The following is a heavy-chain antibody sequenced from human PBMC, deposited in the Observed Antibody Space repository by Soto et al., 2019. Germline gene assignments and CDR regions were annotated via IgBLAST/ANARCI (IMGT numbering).Heavy chain of an antibody. CDR3: AKDGTYSSSSRYFDY. D-gene: IGHD6-6*01. CDR1: GFTFSSYA. J-gene: IGHJ4*02. Sequence: EVQLLESGGGLVQPGGSLRLSCAASGFTFSSYAMSWVRQAPGKGLEWVSAISGSGGSTDYADSVKGRFTISRNNSKNTLYLQMNSLRAEDTAVYYCAKDGTYSSSSRYFDYWGQGTLVTVSS. CDR2: ISGSGGST. V-gene: IGHV3-23*01.